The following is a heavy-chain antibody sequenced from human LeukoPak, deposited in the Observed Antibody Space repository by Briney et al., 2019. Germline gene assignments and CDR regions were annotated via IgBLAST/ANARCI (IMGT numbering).Heavy chain of an antibody. Sequence: GGSLRLSCAASGFTFSSYSMNWVRQAPGKGLEWVSYISSSSSTIYYADSVKGRFTISRDNAKNSLYLQMNSLRAEDTAVYYCAKDRNRDSSSWYYFDYWGQGTLVTVSS. D-gene: IGHD6-13*01. J-gene: IGHJ4*02. CDR2: ISSSSSTI. CDR1: GFTFSSYS. V-gene: IGHV3-48*01. CDR3: AKDRNRDSSSWYYFDY.